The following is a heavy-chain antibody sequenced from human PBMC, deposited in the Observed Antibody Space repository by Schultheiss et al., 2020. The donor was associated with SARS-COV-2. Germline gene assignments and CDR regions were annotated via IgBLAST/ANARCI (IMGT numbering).Heavy chain of an antibody. Sequence: GGSLRLSCAASGFTFSSYGMHWVRQAPGKGLEWVSAISGSGGSTYYADSVKGRFIISRDNARDSLYLQMNSLRADDTAIYYCASPVGYYFYAMDVWGHGTTVTVSS. CDR3: ASPVGYYFYAMDV. CDR1: GFTFSSYG. CDR2: ISGSGGST. V-gene: IGHV3-23*01. D-gene: IGHD1-26*01. J-gene: IGHJ6*02.